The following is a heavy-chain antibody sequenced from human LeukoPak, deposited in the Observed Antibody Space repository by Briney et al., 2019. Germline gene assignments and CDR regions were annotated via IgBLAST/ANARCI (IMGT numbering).Heavy chain of an antibody. CDR1: GGSFSGYY. J-gene: IGHJ5*02. V-gene: IGHV4-34*01. CDR3: ARPYCGGDCYTGAFDP. CDR2: INHSGST. D-gene: IGHD2-21*01. Sequence: PSETLSLTCAVYGGSFSGYYWSWIRQPPGKGLEWIGEINHSGSTNYNPSLKSRVTISVDTSKNQFSLKLSSVTAADTAVYYCARPYCGGDCYTGAFDPWGQGTLVTVSS.